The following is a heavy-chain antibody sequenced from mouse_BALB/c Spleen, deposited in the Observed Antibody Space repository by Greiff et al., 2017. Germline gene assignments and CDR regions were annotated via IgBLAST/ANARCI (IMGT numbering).Heavy chain of an antibody. V-gene: IGHV1-87*01. D-gene: IGHD4-1*01. Sequence: VQLVESGAELARPGASVKLSCTASGFTFTSYWMQWVKQRPGQGLEWIGAIYPGDGDTRYTPKFKGKATLTADKSSSTAYMQLSSLASEDSAVYYCASLTAWFAYWGQGTLVTVSA. CDR3: ASLTAWFAY. J-gene: IGHJ3*01. CDR2: IYPGDGDT. CDR1: GFTFTSYW.